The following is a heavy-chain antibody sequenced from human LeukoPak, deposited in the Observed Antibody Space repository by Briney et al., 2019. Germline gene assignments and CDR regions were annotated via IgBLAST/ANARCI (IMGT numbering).Heavy chain of an antibody. CDR2: IFYSGST. D-gene: IGHD3-3*01. Sequence: SETLSLTCTVSGGSISSYYWSWIRQPPGKGLGWVGYIFYSGSTNYNPSLKSRVTISVDTSKNQFSLKLSSVTAADTAVYYCASFDFQAGGYYYGMDVWGQGTTVTVSS. V-gene: IGHV4-59*01. CDR3: ASFDFQAGGYYYGMDV. CDR1: GGSISSYY. J-gene: IGHJ6*02.